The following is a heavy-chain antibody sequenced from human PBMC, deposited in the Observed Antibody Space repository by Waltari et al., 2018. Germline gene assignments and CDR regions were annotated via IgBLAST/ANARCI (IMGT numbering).Heavy chain of an antibody. CDR3: ERPRGAARGSIIAGNWFDP. CDR1: GGTFSSYA. J-gene: IGHJ5*02. V-gene: IGHV1-69*05. CDR2: CIPILRTA. D-gene: IGHD3-10*01. Sequence: QVQLVQSGDEVKKPGSSVKVSCKASGGTFSSYAISWVRQAPGQGLGGIGGCIPILRTANYVQKFQGVVTMSSDESTSTAYMEVSSLRSEDTAVYYCERPRGAARGSIIAGNWFDPWGQGTLVTVSS.